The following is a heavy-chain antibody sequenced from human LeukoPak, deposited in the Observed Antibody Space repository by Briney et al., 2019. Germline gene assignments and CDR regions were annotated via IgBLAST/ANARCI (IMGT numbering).Heavy chain of an antibody. Sequence: KPSETLSLTCTVSGYSISSGYYWSWIRQPPGKGLEWIGYIYYSGSTNYNPSLKSRVTISVDTSKNQFSLKLSSVTAADTAVYYCARWASTAYGSGTLDYWGQGTLVTVSS. D-gene: IGHD3-10*01. J-gene: IGHJ4*02. CDR2: IYYSGST. CDR1: GYSISSGYY. CDR3: ARWASTAYGSGTLDY. V-gene: IGHV4-61*01.